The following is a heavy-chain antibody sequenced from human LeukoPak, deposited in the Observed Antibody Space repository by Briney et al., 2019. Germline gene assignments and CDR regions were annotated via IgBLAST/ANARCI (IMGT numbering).Heavy chain of an antibody. J-gene: IGHJ3*02. CDR3: GFSRILWRSTGAFDI. CDR1: CGSFSGDY. Sequence: SETLSLTCAVYCGSFSGDYWSLIRQPPGKGLEWIGEVKHSGSTNYNPSLHSRLTTSVDTSKNQFSLKLSSVTAADTAVYYCGFSRILWRSTGAFDIWGQGTMVTVSS. CDR2: VKHSGST. V-gene: IGHV4-34*01. D-gene: IGHD2-21*01.